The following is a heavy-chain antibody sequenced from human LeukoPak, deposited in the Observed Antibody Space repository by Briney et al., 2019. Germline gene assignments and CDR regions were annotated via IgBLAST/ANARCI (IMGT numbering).Heavy chain of an antibody. V-gene: IGHV3-30*02. CDR3: AKSGIDSSSSGRAFDI. D-gene: IGHD6-6*01. J-gene: IGHJ3*02. CDR1: GFTFSSYG. Sequence: PGGSLRLSCAASGFTFSSYGMHWVRQAPGKGLEWVAFIRYDGSNKYYADSVKGRFTISRDNSKNTLYLQMNSLRAEDTAVYYCAKSGIDSSSSGRAFDIWGQGTMVXVSS. CDR2: IRYDGSNK.